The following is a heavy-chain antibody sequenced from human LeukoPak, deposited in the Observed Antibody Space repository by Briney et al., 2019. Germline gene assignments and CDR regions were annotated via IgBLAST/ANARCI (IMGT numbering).Heavy chain of an antibody. Sequence: SETLSLTCTVSGGSISSYYWGWIRQPAGKGLEWIGRIYTSGSTNYNPSLKSRVTISVDTSKNQFSLKLSSVTAADTAVYYCARVSFGSGSSLDYWGQGTLVTVSS. CDR3: ARVSFGSGSSLDY. CDR2: IYTSGST. J-gene: IGHJ4*02. V-gene: IGHV4-4*07. CDR1: GGSISSYY. D-gene: IGHD3-10*01.